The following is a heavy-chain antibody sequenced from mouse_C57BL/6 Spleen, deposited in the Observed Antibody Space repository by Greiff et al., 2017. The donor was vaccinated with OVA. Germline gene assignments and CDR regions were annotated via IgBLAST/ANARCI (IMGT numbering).Heavy chain of an antibody. CDR1: GYSITSGYD. Sequence: VQLQQSGPGMVKPSQSLSLTCTVTGYSITSGYDWHWIRHFPGNKLEWMGYISYSGSTNYNPSLKSRISITHDTSKNHFFLKLNSVTTEDTATYYCARGGYYGSFLDYWGQGTTLTVSS. CDR3: ARGGYYGSFLDY. D-gene: IGHD1-1*01. V-gene: IGHV3-1*01. CDR2: ISYSGST. J-gene: IGHJ2*01.